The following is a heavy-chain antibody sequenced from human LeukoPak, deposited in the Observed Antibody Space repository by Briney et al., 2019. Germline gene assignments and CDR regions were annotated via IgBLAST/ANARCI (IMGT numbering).Heavy chain of an antibody. Sequence: PSETLSLTCTVSGGSISSSSYYWGWIRQPPGKGLGWIGSIYYSGSTYYNPSLKSRVTISVDTSKNQFSLKLSSVTAADTAVYYCARRSGYDSVDYWGQGTLVTVSS. V-gene: IGHV4-39*01. J-gene: IGHJ4*02. CDR2: IYYSGST. D-gene: IGHD5-12*01. CDR3: ARRSGYDSVDY. CDR1: GGSISSSSYY.